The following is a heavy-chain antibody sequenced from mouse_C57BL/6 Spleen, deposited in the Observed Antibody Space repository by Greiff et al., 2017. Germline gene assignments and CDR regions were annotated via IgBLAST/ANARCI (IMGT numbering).Heavy chain of an antibody. Sequence: QVQLQQPGAELVRPGSSVKLSCKASGYTFTSYWMHWVKQRPGQGLEWIGVIDPSDSYTNYNQKFKGKATLTVDTSSSTAYMQLSSLTSEDSAVYYCARARTLDYFDYWGQGTTLTVSS. CDR2: IDPSDSYT. CDR1: GYTFTSYW. CDR3: ARARTLDYFDY. J-gene: IGHJ2*01. V-gene: IGHV1-59*01.